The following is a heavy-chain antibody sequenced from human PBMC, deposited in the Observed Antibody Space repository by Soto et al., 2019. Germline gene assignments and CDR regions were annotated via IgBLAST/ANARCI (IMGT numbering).Heavy chain of an antibody. CDR1: GFTFGDYA. V-gene: IGHV3-49*03. J-gene: IGHJ6*02. Sequence: GGSLRLSCTASGFTFGDYAMSWFRQAPGKGLEWVGFIRSKAYGGTTEYAASVKGRFTISRDDSKSIAYLQMNSLKTEDTAVYYCTSGGEQWGGWGRYGMDVWGQGTTVTVSS. D-gene: IGHD6-19*01. CDR3: TSGGEQWGGWGRYGMDV. CDR2: IRSKAYGGTT.